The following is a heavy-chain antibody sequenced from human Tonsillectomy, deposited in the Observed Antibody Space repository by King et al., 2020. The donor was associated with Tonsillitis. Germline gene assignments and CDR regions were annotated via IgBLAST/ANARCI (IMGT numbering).Heavy chain of an antibody. CDR3: AKGGLEAVAGLTPSYFDL. CDR1: GFTFSSYA. D-gene: IGHD6-19*01. V-gene: IGHV3-23*04. J-gene: IGHJ2*01. Sequence: VQLVESGGGLVQPGGSLRLSCAASGFTFSSYAMNWVRQAPGKGLEWVSVISGSGGSTYYADSVKGRFTISRDNSKNTLYLQMNSLRAEDTAVYYCAKGGLEAVAGLTPSYFDLWGRGTLVTVSS. CDR2: ISGSGGST.